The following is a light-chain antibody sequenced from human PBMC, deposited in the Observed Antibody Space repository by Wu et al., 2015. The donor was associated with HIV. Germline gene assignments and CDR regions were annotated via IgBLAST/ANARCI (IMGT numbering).Light chain of an antibody. CDR1: QGISNY. J-gene: IGKJ1*01. V-gene: IGKV1-27*01. Sequence: DIQMTQSPSSLSASVGDRVTITCRASQGISNYLAWYQQKPGKVPKLLIYAASTLQSGVPSRFSGSGSGTDFTLTISRLEPEDLAVYYCQQYESSLWTFGQGTKVEIK. CDR2: AAS. CDR3: QQYESSLWT.